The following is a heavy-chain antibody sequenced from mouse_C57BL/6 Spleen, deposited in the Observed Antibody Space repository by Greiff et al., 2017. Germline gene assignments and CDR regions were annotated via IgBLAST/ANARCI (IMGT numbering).Heavy chain of an antibody. Sequence: EVQLMESGGGLVQSGRSLKLSCATSGFTFSDFYMEWVRQAPGKGLEWIAANRNKANDYTTEYSASVKGRFIVSRDTSPSILYLQMHAVRAEDTAIYYCARDDYGLDYWGQGTTLTVAT. J-gene: IGHJ2*01. D-gene: IGHD1-1*01. CDR3: ARDDYGLDY. V-gene: IGHV7-1*01. CDR1: GFTFSDFY. CDR2: NRNKANDYTT.